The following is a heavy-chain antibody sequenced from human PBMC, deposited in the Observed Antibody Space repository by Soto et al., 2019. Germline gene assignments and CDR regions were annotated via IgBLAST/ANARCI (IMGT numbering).Heavy chain of an antibody. CDR1: GGTFSSYA. D-gene: IGHD2-2*02. Sequence: QVQLVQSGAEVKKPGSSVKVSCKASGGTFSSYAISWVRQAPGQGLEWMGGIIPIFGTANYAQKFQGRVTITAHESTSTDYMELSSLRSEDTAVYYCARHREYQLLYSHRDYYYGMDVWGQGTTVTVSS. CDR3: ARHREYQLLYSHRDYYYGMDV. CDR2: IIPIFGTA. V-gene: IGHV1-69*01. J-gene: IGHJ6*02.